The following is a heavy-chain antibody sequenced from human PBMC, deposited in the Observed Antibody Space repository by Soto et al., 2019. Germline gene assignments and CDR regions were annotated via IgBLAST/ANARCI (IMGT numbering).Heavy chain of an antibody. D-gene: IGHD6-19*01. CDR2: INAGNGNT. CDR1: GYTLTSYA. J-gene: IGHJ6*02. CDR3: AINRIAVAGSYGMDV. Sequence: ASVKVSCKASGYTLTSYAMHWVRQAPGQRLEWMGWINAGNGNTKYSQKFQGRVTITRDTSASTAYMELSSLRSEDTAVYYCAINRIAVAGSYGMDVWGQGTTVTVSS. V-gene: IGHV1-3*01.